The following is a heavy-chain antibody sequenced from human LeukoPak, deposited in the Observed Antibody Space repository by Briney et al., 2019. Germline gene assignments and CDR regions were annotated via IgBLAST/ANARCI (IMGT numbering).Heavy chain of an antibody. J-gene: IGHJ4*02. CDR2: IKSKTDGGTT. Sequence: GGSLRLSCVASGFTFSTFAMIWVRQPPGKGLERVGRIKSKTDGGTTDYAAPVKGRFTISRDDSKNTLYLQMNSLKTEDTAVYYCTTVYYYDSSPDYWGQGTLVTVSS. CDR1: GFTFSTFA. CDR3: TTVYYYDSSPDY. V-gene: IGHV3-15*01. D-gene: IGHD3-22*01.